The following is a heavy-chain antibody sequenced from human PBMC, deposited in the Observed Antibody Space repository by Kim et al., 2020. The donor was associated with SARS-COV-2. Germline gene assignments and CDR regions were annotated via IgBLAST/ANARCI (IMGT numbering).Heavy chain of an antibody. V-gene: IGHV4-39*01. D-gene: IGHD2-2*01. J-gene: IGHJ4*02. CDR3: ARHSRIVVVPAASLA. Sequence: NPSLKSRATIYVDTSKNQCTLKLSSVTAADTAVYYCARHSRIVVVPAASLAWGQGTLVTVSS.